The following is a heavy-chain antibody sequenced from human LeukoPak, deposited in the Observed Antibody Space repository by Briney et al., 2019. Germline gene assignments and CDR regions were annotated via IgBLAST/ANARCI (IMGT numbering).Heavy chain of an antibody. J-gene: IGHJ4*02. V-gene: IGHV1-69*13. CDR2: IIPIFGTA. CDR3: ARENAAMGSFDY. Sequence: ASVKVSCKASGGTFSSYAISWVRQAPGQGLEWMGGIIPIFGTANYAQKFQGRVTITADESTSTAYMELCSLRSEDTAVYYCARENAAMGSFDYWGQGTLVTVSS. D-gene: IGHD5-18*01. CDR1: GGTFSSYA.